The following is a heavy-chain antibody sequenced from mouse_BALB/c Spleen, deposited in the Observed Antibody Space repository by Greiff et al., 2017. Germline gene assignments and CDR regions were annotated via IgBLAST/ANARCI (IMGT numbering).Heavy chain of an antibody. CDR1: GFNIKDYY. V-gene: IGHV14-1*02. CDR3: ASYYCAY. CDR2: IDPENGNT. D-gene: IGHD1-1*01. Sequence: VQLQQSGAELVRPGALVKLSCKASGFNIKDYYMHWVKQRPEQGLEWIGWIDPENGNTIYDPKFQGKASITADTSSNTAYLQLSSLTSEDTAVYYCASYYCAYWGQGTLVTVSA. J-gene: IGHJ3*01.